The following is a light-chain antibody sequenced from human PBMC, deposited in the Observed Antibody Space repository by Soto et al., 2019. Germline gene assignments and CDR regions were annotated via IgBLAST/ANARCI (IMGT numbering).Light chain of an antibody. Sequence: DIQRTKYPSTLSGSGGDRVTITCRASQTISSWLAWYQQKPGKAPKLLIYKASTLKSGVPSRFSGSGSGTEFTLTISSLQPDDFATYYCQHYNSYSEAFGQGTQVDIK. CDR3: QHYNSYSEA. CDR2: KAS. V-gene: IGKV1-5*03. J-gene: IGKJ1*01. CDR1: QTISSW.